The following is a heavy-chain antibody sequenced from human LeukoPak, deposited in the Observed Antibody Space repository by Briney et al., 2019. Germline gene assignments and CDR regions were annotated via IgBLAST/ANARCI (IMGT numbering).Heavy chain of an antibody. J-gene: IGHJ4*02. CDR3: ARDRGVSSPPFDY. CDR1: GGSISSYY. CDR2: IYNSGST. Sequence: SEPLSLTCTVSGGSISSYYWSWIRQPPGKGLEWIGRIYNSGSTKYHPSLKSPVTKSVETSKYHFTLTLSSVSAADTAVYYGARDRGVSSPPFDYWGQGTLVTVSS. V-gene: IGHV4-4*07. D-gene: IGHD2-8*01.